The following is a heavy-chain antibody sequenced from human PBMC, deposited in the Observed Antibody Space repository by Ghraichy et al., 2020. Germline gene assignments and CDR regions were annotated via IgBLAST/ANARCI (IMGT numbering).Heavy chain of an antibody. CDR2: LYSNGNT. V-gene: IGHV4-39*07. CDR1: GASISGVSYF. Sequence: SETLSLTCTVSGASISGVSYFWGWIRQPPGRGLEWIGSLYSNGNTYYNPSLKGRVTISVDTFENQLSLKLNSMAAADTAVYYCAISRDGYSIPWGFCGQGSLVTVSS. D-gene: IGHD5-24*01. J-gene: IGHJ4*02. CDR3: AISRDGYSIPWGF.